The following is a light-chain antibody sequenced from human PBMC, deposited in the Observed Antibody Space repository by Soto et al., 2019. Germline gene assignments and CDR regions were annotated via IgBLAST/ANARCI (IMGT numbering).Light chain of an antibody. Sequence: QAVVTQPPSASGTPGQRVTISCSGSRSNIGRNTVNWYQQLPGAAPKLLIYSLNQRPSGVPDRFSGSKSGTSASLAISGLQSEDEADYYCAAWDDSLNGWVFGGGTQLTVL. CDR1: RSNIGRNT. CDR3: AAWDDSLNGWV. CDR2: SLN. J-gene: IGLJ3*02. V-gene: IGLV1-44*01.